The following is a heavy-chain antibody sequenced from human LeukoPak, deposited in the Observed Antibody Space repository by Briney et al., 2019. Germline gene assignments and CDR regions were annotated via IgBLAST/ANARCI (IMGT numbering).Heavy chain of an antibody. J-gene: IGHJ3*02. CDR3: ARDNRYYDILSGYQDDAFDI. Sequence: PSETLSLTCAVYGGSFSSYYWSRIRQPAGKGLEWIGRIYTSGSTNYNPSLKSRVTMSVDTSKNQFSLKLSSVTAADTAVYYCARDNRYYDILSGYQDDAFDIWGQGTMVTVSS. CDR1: GGSFSSYY. CDR2: IYTSGST. D-gene: IGHD3-9*01. V-gene: IGHV4-4*07.